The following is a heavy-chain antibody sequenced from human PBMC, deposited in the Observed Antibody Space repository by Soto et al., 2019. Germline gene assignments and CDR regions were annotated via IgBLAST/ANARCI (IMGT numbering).Heavy chain of an antibody. CDR1: GFTFSNAW. Sequence: SLRLSCAASGFTFSNAWMSWVRQAPGKGLEWVGRIESKTEVGTTEYAAPVKGRFTMSRDDSKNTLFLQMNSLKPEDTAVYYCTTGIGDSWGRGTLVTVSS. CDR2: IESKTEVGTT. V-gene: IGHV3-15*04. CDR3: TTGIGDS. J-gene: IGHJ4*02.